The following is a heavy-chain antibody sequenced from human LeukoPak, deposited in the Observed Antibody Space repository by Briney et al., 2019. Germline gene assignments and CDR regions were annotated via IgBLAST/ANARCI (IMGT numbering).Heavy chain of an antibody. CDR3: ARASSKQLAGYLPDGFDI. V-gene: IGHV3-21*06. D-gene: IGHD3-9*01. CDR1: GFTFSSYS. J-gene: IGHJ3*02. CDR2: ISSSGIYL. Sequence: GGSLRLSCAASGFTFSSYSMNWVREAPGKGLEWVPSISSSGIYLYYADSVKGRFTISRDNAKNSLSLQMNSLRADDAAVYYCARASSKQLAGYLPDGFDIWGQGTMVTVS.